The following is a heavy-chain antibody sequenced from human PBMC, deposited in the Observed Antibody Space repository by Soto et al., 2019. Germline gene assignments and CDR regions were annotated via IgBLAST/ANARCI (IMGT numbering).Heavy chain of an antibody. D-gene: IGHD2-2*01. Sequence: QVQLVQSGPEVKQPGASVKVSCKTSGYSFTKYGLPWVRQAPGPRLEWMGWLNPGNGATKYSQKFQGRVTITRDTSATKAYMELSSLRSEDSAVFYCARTDCSSTSCYNYYYYGMDVWGQGTTVTVSS. CDR2: LNPGNGAT. V-gene: IGHV1-3*01. CDR1: GYSFTKYG. CDR3: ARTDCSSTSCYNYYYYGMDV. J-gene: IGHJ6*02.